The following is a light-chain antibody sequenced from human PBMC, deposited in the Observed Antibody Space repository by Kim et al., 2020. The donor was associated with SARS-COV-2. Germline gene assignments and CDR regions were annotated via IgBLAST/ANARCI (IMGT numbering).Light chain of an antibody. J-gene: IGKJ1*01. CDR2: RVS. V-gene: IGKV2-30*01. CDR1: QSPLYSDGYTY. CDR3: LQGAHWPWT. Sequence: PASMSCRSSQSPLYSDGYTYLHWFLQRPGQSPRRLIYRVSDRVSGGPDRFSGSGSGTDFTLKISRVQAEDVGVYYCLQGAHWPWTFGQGTKVDIK.